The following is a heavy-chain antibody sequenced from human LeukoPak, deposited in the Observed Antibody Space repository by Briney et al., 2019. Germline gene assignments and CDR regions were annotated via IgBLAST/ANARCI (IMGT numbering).Heavy chain of an antibody. CDR1: GFTFSSYW. CDR2: INTDGSYT. J-gene: IGHJ4*02. V-gene: IGHV3-74*01. D-gene: IGHD4-23*01. CDR3: ASDYGGYSDY. Sequence: GGSLRLSCAASGFTFSSYWIHWVRKAPGKGLVWVSRINTDGSYTSYADFVKGRFTISRDNAKNTLYLQMNSLRAEDTAVYYCASDYGGYSDYWGQGTLVTVSS.